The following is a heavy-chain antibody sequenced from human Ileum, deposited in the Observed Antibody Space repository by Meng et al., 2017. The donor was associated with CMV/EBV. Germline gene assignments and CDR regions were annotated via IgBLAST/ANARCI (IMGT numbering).Heavy chain of an antibody. D-gene: IGHD3-16*01. V-gene: IGHV3-23*04. CDR1: GFNYSIYV. CDR3: VKGGWGDY. CDR2: IHAGGETT. J-gene: IGHJ4*02. Sequence: EVELVESGGGLARPGGSLNLSCAASGFNYSIYVMTWVRQAPGEGLEWVSAIHAGGETTFYADSVKGRFTVSRDNSKKTLYLQMNSLRVEDTAVYYCVKGGWGDYWGQGTLVTVSS.